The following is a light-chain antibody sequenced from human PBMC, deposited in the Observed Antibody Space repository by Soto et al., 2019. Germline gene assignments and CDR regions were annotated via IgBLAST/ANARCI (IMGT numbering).Light chain of an antibody. J-gene: IGKJ1*01. V-gene: IGKV1-27*01. CDR1: QGISSY. Sequence: DIQMTQSPSYLSASVGDRVTITCRASQGISSYLAWYQQKPGKVPKVLIYAASTLQSGVPSRFSGSGSGTEFTLTISSLQPEDVATYYCQKYYSAPETFGQGTKVEIK. CDR2: AAS. CDR3: QKYYSAPET.